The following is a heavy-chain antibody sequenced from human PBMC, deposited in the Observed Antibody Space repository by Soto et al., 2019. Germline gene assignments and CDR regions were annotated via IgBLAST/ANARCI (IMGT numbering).Heavy chain of an antibody. V-gene: IGHV4-59*06. D-gene: IGHD3-22*01. J-gene: IGHJ4*02. Sequence: SETLYLTCTVSGGSIYIYYCTWIRKNTGRGLQWIGYIYYSGSTYYNPSLRSRVTISVDTSKNQFSLKLSSVTAADTAVYYCARVRLPHYYDSSGLLGYFDYWGQGTLVTVSS. CDR2: IYYSGST. CDR3: ARVRLPHYYDSSGLLGYFDY. CDR1: GGSIYIYY.